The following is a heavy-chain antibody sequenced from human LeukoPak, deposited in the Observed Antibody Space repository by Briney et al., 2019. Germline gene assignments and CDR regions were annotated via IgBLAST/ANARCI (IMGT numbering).Heavy chain of an antibody. CDR3: ARGFGSGSYYHY. J-gene: IGHJ4*02. D-gene: IGHD3-10*01. CDR1: GGSFSGYY. V-gene: IGHV4-34*01. CDR2: INRGGST. Sequence: SETLSLTCAVYGGSFSGYYWSWIRQPPGKGLEWIGEINRGGSTEYNPSLKSRVTISVDTSKNQFSLKLSSVTAADTAVYYCARGFGSGSYYHYWGRGTLVTVSS.